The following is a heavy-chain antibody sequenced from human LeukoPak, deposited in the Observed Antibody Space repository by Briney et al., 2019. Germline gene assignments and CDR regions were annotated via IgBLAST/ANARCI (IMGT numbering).Heavy chain of an antibody. Sequence: GGSLRLSCAASGFTFSSYAMSWVRQAPGKGLEWVSAISGSGGSTYYADSVKGRFTISRDNSKNTLYLQMNSLRAEDTAVYYCARDSSSWSDYFDYWGQGTLVTVSS. CDR2: ISGSGGST. J-gene: IGHJ4*02. CDR1: GFTFSSYA. V-gene: IGHV3-23*01. D-gene: IGHD6-13*01. CDR3: ARDSSSWSDYFDY.